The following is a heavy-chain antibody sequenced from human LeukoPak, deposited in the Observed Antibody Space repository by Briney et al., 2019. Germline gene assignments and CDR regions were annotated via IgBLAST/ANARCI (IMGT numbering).Heavy chain of an antibody. D-gene: IGHD3-16*01. V-gene: IGHV4-59*08. Sequence: SEALSLTCTVSGGSIRNYYCSWIRQPPGKGLEWVGYIYYSGSTSYNPSLKSRVTISVDASKNQFSLTLSSVTAADTAVYYCARHFTGPGTYTPYFGMDVWGQGTTVTVSS. CDR1: GGSIRNYY. J-gene: IGHJ6*02. CDR3: ARHFTGPGTYTPYFGMDV. CDR2: IYYSGST.